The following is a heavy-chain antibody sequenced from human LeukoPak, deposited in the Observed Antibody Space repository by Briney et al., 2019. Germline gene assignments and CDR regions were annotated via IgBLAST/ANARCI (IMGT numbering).Heavy chain of an antibody. D-gene: IGHD2-2*01. Sequence: PSETLSLTCTVSGGSISSYYWSWIRQPPGKGLEWIGYIYYSGSTNYNPSLKSRVTISVDTSKNQFSLKLSSVTAADTAVYYCARLAPAHDAFDIWGQGTMVTVSP. V-gene: IGHV4-59*01. CDR3: ARLAPAHDAFDI. J-gene: IGHJ3*02. CDR1: GGSISSYY. CDR2: IYYSGST.